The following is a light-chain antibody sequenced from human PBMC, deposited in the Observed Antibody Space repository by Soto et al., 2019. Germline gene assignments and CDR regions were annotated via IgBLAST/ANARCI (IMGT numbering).Light chain of an antibody. V-gene: IGKV1-5*01. J-gene: IGKJ1*01. CDR2: DAS. Sequence: DIQMTQSPSTLSASVGDRVTITCRASQSISSWLAWYQQKPGKXTXXLIYDASSLESGVPSRFSGSGSGTEATLTISSLQTDDVASYYCQQYDSYSWTFGQGTKVVI. CDR3: QQYDSYSWT. CDR1: QSISSW.